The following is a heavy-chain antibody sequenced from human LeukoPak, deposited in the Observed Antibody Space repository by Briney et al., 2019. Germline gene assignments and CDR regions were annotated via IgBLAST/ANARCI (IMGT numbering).Heavy chain of an antibody. V-gene: IGHV1-69*13. CDR2: IIPIFGTA. J-gene: IGHJ3*02. Sequence: ASVKVSCKASGGTFISYAISWVRQAPGQGLEWMGGIIPIFGTANYAQKFQGRVTITADESTSTAYMELSSLRSEDTAVYYCARKYPSPRDAFDIWGQGTMVTVSS. CDR3: ARKYPSPRDAFDI. CDR1: GGTFISYA. D-gene: IGHD2-2*01.